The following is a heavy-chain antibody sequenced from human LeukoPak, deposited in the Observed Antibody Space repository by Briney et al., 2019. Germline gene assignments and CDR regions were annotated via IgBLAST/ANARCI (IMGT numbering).Heavy chain of an antibody. CDR3: AGGLVGYCSGCSCYPSDY. Sequence: PSETLCLTCAVYGGSFSGYSWSWIRQPPGEGLEWVWGINHSGSTTYNPSLKSRVSILVDTSTNHFSLKLRSVMAADTAAYYSAGGLVGYCSGCSCYPSDYWGQGTLVTVS. D-gene: IGHD2-15*01. V-gene: IGHV4-34*01. CDR1: GGSFSGYS. CDR2: INHSGST. J-gene: IGHJ4*02.